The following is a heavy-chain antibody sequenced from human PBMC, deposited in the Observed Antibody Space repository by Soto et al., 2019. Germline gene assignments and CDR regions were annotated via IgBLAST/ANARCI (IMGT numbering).Heavy chain of an antibody. CDR2: IYYSGST. CDR3: ARRVDYVWGSYRYSPYFDY. J-gene: IGHJ4*02. V-gene: IGHV4-61*08. D-gene: IGHD3-16*02. Sequence: SETLSLTCSVSGGSITSGGYYWSWIRQPPGKGLELIGYIYYSGSTNYNPSLKSRVTISVDASKNQFSLKLSSVTAADTAVYYCARRVDYVWGSYRYSPYFDYWGQGTLVTVSS. CDR1: GGSITSGGYY.